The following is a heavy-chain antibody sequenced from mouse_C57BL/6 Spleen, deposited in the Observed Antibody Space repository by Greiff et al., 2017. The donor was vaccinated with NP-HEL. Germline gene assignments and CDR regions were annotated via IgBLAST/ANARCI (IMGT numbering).Heavy chain of an antibody. CDR3: ARSFYYSNCGGFAY. D-gene: IGHD2-5*01. CDR2: IRNKANGYTT. V-gene: IGHV7-3*01. Sequence: EVQVVESGGGLVQPGGSLSLSCAASGFTFTDYYMSWVRQPPGKALEWLGFIRNKANGYTTEYSASVKGRFTISRDNSQSILYLQMNALRAEDSATYYCARSFYYSNCGGFAYWGQGTLVTVSA. J-gene: IGHJ3*01. CDR1: GFTFTDYY.